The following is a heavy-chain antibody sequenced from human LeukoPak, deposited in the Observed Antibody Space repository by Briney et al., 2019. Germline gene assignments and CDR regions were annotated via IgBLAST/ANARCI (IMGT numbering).Heavy chain of an antibody. Sequence: KPSETLSLTCTVSGGSISSYYWSWIRQHPGKGLEWIGYIYYSGSTYYNPSLKSRVTTSVDTSKNQFSLKLSSVTAADTAVYYCARDRKSGSHFDYWGQGTLVTVSS. J-gene: IGHJ4*02. D-gene: IGHD1-26*01. CDR3: ARDRKSGSHFDY. CDR2: IYYSGST. CDR1: GGSISSYY. V-gene: IGHV4-59*06.